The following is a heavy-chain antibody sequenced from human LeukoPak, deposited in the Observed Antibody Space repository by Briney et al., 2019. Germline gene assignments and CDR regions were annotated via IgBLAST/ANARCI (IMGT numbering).Heavy chain of an antibody. J-gene: IGHJ4*02. D-gene: IGHD3-10*01. CDR2: ISGSGGST. CDR3: AKGLARFGEFEY. V-gene: IGHV3-23*01. CDR1: GFTFSSYA. Sequence: PGGSLRLSCEASGFTFSSYAMSWVRQAPGKGLEWVSAISGSGGSTYYADSVKGRFTISRDNSKSTLYLQMNSLRAEDTAVYFCAKGLARFGEFEYWGQGTLVTVPS.